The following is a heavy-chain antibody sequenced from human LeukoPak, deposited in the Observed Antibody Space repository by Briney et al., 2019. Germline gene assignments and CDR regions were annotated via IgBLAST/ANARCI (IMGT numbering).Heavy chain of an antibody. CDR1: GYTLTELS. D-gene: IGHD3-22*01. CDR2: FDPEDGET. CDR3: ATSAYYYDSSGYYYRNWFDP. J-gene: IGHJ5*02. V-gene: IGHV1-24*01. Sequence: GASVKVSCKVSGYTLTELSMHWVRQAPGEGLEWMGGFDPEDGETIYAQKFQGRVTMTEDTSTDTAYMELSSLRSEDTAVYYCATSAYYYDSSGYYYRNWFDPWGQGTLVTVSS.